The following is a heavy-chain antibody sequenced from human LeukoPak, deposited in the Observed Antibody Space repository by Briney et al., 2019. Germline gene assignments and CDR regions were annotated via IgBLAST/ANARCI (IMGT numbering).Heavy chain of an antibody. V-gene: IGHV1-18*01. D-gene: IGHD6-13*01. Sequence: ASVKVSCKASGYTFTSYGISWVRQAPGQGLEWMGWISAYNGNTNYAQKLQGRVTMTTDTSTSTACMELRSLRSDDTAVYYCARVSSSWTKGVDAFDIWGQGTMVTVSS. CDR1: GYTFTSYG. CDR3: ARVSSSWTKGVDAFDI. J-gene: IGHJ3*02. CDR2: ISAYNGNT.